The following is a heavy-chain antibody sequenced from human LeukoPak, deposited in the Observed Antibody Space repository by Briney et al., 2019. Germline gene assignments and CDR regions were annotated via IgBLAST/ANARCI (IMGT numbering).Heavy chain of an antibody. CDR3: ARGPNRYCSSTSCYIYYFDY. V-gene: IGHV4-34*01. Sequence: SETLSLTCAVYGGSFSGYYWSWIRQPPGKGLEWIGEINHSGSTNYNPSLKSRVTISVDTSKNQFSLKLSSMTAADTAVYYCARGPNRYCSSTSCYIYYFDYWGQGTLVTVSS. CDR2: INHSGST. CDR1: GGSFSGYY. D-gene: IGHD2-2*01. J-gene: IGHJ4*02.